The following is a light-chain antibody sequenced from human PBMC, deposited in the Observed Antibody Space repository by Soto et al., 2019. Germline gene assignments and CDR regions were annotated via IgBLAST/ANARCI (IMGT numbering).Light chain of an antibody. V-gene: IGKV1-5*03. CDR3: QQLKNYPIT. CDR1: QTISSW. J-gene: IGKJ5*01. Sequence: DIQMTQSPSTLSGSVGDRVTITCRASQTISSWLAWYQQKPGKAPKLLIYKASTLKSGVPSRFSGSGSGTDFTLTISSLQPEDFAIYFCQQLKNYPITFGQGTRLEIK. CDR2: KAS.